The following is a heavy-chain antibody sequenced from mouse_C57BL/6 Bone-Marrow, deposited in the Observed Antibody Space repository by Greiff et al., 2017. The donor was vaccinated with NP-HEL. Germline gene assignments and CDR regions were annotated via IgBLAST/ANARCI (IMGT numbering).Heavy chain of an antibody. CDR3: ARGPYSTRVDY. CDR2: IYPSDSET. D-gene: IGHD2-5*01. V-gene: IGHV1-61*01. CDR1: GYTFTSYW. J-gene: IGHJ4*01. Sequence: QVQLQQPGAELVRPGSSVKLSCKASGYTFTSYWMDWVKQRPGQGLEWIGNIYPSDSETHYNQKFKDKATLTVDKSSSTAYMQLSSLTSEDSAVFYCARGPYSTRVDYWGQGTAGTVSS.